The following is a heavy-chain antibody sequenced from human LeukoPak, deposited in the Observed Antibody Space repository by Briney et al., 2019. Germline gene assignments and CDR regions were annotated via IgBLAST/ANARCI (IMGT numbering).Heavy chain of an antibody. J-gene: IGHJ4*02. V-gene: IGHV3-23*01. Sequence: PGGSLRLSRAASGFTFSRYAMSWVRQAPGKGLEWVSAISGSGGSTYYTDSVKGRFTISRDNSKNTLYLQMNSLRAEDTAVYYCAKDSPMGGSTSCPFDYWGQGTLVTVSS. D-gene: IGHD2-2*01. CDR1: GFTFSRYA. CDR3: AKDSPMGGSTSCPFDY. CDR2: ISGSGGST.